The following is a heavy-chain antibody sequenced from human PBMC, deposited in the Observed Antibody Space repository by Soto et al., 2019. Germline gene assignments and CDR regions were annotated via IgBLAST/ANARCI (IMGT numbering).Heavy chain of an antibody. V-gene: IGHV1-46*01. CDR2: INPSGGST. D-gene: IGHD6-6*01. Sequence: ASVKVSCKASGYTFTSSYMLWVRQAPGQGLEWMGMINPSGGSTTYAQKFQGRVTMTRDTSTSTVYMELSSLRSEDTAVFYCARDQGIAARIFDYWGQATLVTAPQ. CDR1: GYTFTSSY. CDR3: ARDQGIAARIFDY. J-gene: IGHJ4*02.